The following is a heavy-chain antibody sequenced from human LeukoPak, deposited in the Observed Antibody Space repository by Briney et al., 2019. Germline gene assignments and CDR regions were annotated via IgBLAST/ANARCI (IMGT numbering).Heavy chain of an antibody. V-gene: IGHV3-21*01. Sequence: GGSLRLSCAASRFTFSSYSMNWLRQAPAKGLEGVSSISSSSSYIYYADSVKGRFTIYRDNAKNSLYLQMNSLRAEDTAVYYCARDKAIVGATRAFDIWGQGTMVTVSS. D-gene: IGHD1-26*01. J-gene: IGHJ3*02. CDR3: ARDKAIVGATRAFDI. CDR2: ISSSSSYI. CDR1: RFTFSSYS.